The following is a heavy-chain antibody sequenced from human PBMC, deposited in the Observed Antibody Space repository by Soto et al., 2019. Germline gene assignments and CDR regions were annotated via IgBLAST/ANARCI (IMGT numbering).Heavy chain of an antibody. CDR3: AGGGYCTSASCYLNWFDP. V-gene: IGHV3-30-3*01. D-gene: IGHD2-2*01. Sequence: GGSQRLSCAASGFTFRSYAMHWVRQAPGKGLEWVALISYDGSNKYYADSVKGRFTISRDNPKNTLYLQMNSLRAEDTAVYYCAGGGYCTSASCYLNWFDPWGQGTLVSVSS. CDR1: GFTFRSYA. CDR2: ISYDGSNK. J-gene: IGHJ5*02.